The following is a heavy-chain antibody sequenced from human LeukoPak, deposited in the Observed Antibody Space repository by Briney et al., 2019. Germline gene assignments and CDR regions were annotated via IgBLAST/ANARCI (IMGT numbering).Heavy chain of an antibody. V-gene: IGHV1-46*01. Sequence: ASVTLSCTASGYTFTSYYMHWVRQAPGQGLEWMGIINPSGGSTSYAQKFQGRVTMTRDTTTSTVYMELSSLRSEDTAVYYCARDYCSGGSCYSDYWGQGTLVTVSS. J-gene: IGHJ4*02. D-gene: IGHD2-15*01. CDR3: ARDYCSGGSCYSDY. CDR1: GYTFTSYY. CDR2: INPSGGST.